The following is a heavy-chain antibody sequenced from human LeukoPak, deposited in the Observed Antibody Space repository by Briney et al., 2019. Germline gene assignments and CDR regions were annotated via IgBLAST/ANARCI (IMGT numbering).Heavy chain of an antibody. V-gene: IGHV3-23*01. CDR3: AKVRVDILVVVAPPFDY. CDR2: ISGSGGST. Sequence: GGSLRLSCAVSGFTFSNYGMTWVRQAPGKGLEWVSAISGSGGSTYYADSVKGRFTISRDNSKNTLYLQMNSLRAEDTAVYYCAKVRVDILVVVAPPFDYWGQGTLVTASS. D-gene: IGHD2-15*01. CDR1: GFTFSNYG. J-gene: IGHJ4*02.